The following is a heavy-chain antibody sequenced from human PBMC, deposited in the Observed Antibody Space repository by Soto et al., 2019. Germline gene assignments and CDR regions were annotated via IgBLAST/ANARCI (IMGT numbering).Heavy chain of an antibody. Sequence: QVQLVQSGAEVKKPGASVKVSCKASGYTFTSYAMHWVRQAPGQRLEWMGWINAGNGNTKYSQKFQGRVTITRDTSASTAYMELSSLISEDTAVYYCARNLMDYDILTGDYMAYYFDYWGQGTLVTVSS. CDR3: ARNLMDYDILTGDYMAYYFDY. CDR1: GYTFTSYA. CDR2: INAGNGNT. V-gene: IGHV1-3*01. D-gene: IGHD3-9*01. J-gene: IGHJ4*02.